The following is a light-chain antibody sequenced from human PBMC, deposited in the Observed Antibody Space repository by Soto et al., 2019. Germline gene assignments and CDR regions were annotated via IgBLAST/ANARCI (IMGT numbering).Light chain of an antibody. CDR3: SSYAGSNYV. CDR1: SSDVGGYNY. V-gene: IGLV2-8*01. Sequence: QSALTQPPSASGSPGQSVTISCTGTSSDVGGYNYVSWYQQHPGKAPKLMIYDVSKRPSGVPDRFSGSKSGNTVSLTVSGLQAEDEADYYCSSYAGSNYVFGTGTKLTVL. CDR2: DVS. J-gene: IGLJ1*01.